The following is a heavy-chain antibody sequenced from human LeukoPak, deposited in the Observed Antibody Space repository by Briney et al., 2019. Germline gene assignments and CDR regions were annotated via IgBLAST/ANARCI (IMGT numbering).Heavy chain of an antibody. Sequence: SETLSLTCTVSGGSISTSNYYWGWIRQPPGKGLEWIGNIFYSGSTYYSPSLKSRVTISVDTSKNQFSLKLSSVTAADTAVYYCARDVWFGENYYYYMDVWGKGTTVTVSS. J-gene: IGHJ6*03. V-gene: IGHV4-39*07. CDR3: ARDVWFGENYYYYMDV. D-gene: IGHD3-10*01. CDR2: IFYSGST. CDR1: GGSISTSNYY.